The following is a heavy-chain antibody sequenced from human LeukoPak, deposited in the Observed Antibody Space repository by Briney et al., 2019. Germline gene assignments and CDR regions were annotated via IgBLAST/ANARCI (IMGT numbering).Heavy chain of an antibody. CDR1: GYTFTSYY. CDR3: ARGAVAGRRFDY. D-gene: IGHD6-19*01. V-gene: IGHV1-46*03. J-gene: IGHJ4*02. Sequence: ASVKVSCKASGYTFTSYYMHWVRQAPGQGLGLMGIINPSGGSTSYAQKFQGRLTMTRDTSTSTVYMELSSLRSEDTAVYYCARGAVAGRRFDYWGQGTLVTVSS. CDR2: INPSGGST.